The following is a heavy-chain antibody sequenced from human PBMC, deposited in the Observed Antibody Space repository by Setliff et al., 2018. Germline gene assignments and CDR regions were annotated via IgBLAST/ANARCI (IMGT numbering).Heavy chain of an antibody. V-gene: IGHV5-51*01. CDR3: ARGRRDGYKAGFDP. CDR1: GYIFTNYW. J-gene: IGHJ5*02. Sequence: PGESLKISCKASGYIFTNYWIGWVRQMPGKGLEWMGVIYPGDSDTRYSPSFQGQVTISADKSINTAYLQWSRLKVSDSGIYYCARGRRDGYKAGFDPWGQGTLVTVSS. CDR2: IYPGDSDT. D-gene: IGHD5-12*01.